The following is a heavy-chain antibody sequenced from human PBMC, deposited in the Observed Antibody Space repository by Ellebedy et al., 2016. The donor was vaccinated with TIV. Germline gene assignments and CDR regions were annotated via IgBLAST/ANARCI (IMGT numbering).Heavy chain of an antibody. CDR3: ARHLESRWLIHGGEY. J-gene: IGHJ4*02. CDR2: INPYNGNT. Sequence: AASVKVSCKASAYTFTHYDISWVRHPPGQGLEWMGWINPYNGNTTYAQKYQGRVTMTTDSSTRTTYMELSSLTSEDTAIYYCARHLESRWLIHGGEYWGQGSLVTVSS. CDR1: AYTFTHYD. D-gene: IGHD3-16*01. V-gene: IGHV1-18*04.